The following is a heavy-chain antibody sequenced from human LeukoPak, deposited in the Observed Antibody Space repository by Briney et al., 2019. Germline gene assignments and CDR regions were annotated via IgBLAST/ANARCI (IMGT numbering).Heavy chain of an antibody. V-gene: IGHV1-2*02. CDR1: GYTFTDSY. J-gene: IGHJ4*02. Sequence: ASVKVSCKASGYTFTDSYIHWVRQVPGQGLEWMGWISSNSGGANYAQKFQGRVTMTRDTSIVTAYMELTSLRSDDTAVYYCARSSSLDYWGQGTLVTVSS. CDR2: ISSNSGGA. CDR3: ARSSSLDY.